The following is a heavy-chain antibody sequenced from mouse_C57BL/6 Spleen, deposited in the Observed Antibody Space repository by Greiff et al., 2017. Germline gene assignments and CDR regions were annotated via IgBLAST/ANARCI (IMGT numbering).Heavy chain of an antibody. CDR2: IWSGGST. J-gene: IGHJ2*01. Sequence: VKLMESGPGLVQPSQSLSITCTVSGFSLTSYGVHWVRQSPGKGLEWLGVIWSGGSTDYNAAFISRLSISKDNSKSQVFFKMNSLQADDTAIYYCARLYDYDGFDDWSQGTTLTVSS. V-gene: IGHV2-2*01. CDR1: GFSLTSYG. D-gene: IGHD2-4*01. CDR3: ARLYDYDGFDD.